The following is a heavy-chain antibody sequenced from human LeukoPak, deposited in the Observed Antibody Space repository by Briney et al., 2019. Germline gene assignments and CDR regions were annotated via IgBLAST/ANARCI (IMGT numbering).Heavy chain of an antibody. V-gene: IGHV4-34*01. J-gene: IGHJ6*04. CDR3: ARGARGNYYRV. D-gene: IGHD3-10*01. Sequence: PSETLSLTCAVYGGSFSGYYWSWIRQPPGKGLEWIGEVSHSGSTNYTPSLESRVTISVDTSKKLFSLKLSSVTAADTAVYYCARGARGNYYRVWGKGTTVTVSS. CDR1: GGSFSGYY. CDR2: VSHSGST.